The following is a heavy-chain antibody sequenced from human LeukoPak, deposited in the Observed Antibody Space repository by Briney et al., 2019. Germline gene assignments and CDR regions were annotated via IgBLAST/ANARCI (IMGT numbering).Heavy chain of an antibody. V-gene: IGHV5-51*01. CDR2: IYGGDSDT. J-gene: IGHJ5*02. CDR3: ARRLKLGLRAVIGGHWFDP. CDR1: GYDFANYR. D-gene: IGHD3-16*02. Sequence: GESLKISCKTSGYDFANYRIGWVRQMPGKGLEWMGIIYGGDSDTRYSPSFQGQVTISVDKSISTAFLQWTSLKASDTAMYYCARRLKLGLRAVIGGHWFDPWGQGTLVTVSS.